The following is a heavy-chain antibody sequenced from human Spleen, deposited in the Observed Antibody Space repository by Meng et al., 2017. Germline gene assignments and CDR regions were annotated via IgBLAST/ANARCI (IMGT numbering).Heavy chain of an antibody. CDR1: GYTFTSYD. D-gene: IGHD3-10*02. CDR3: ARGRRTNVRGVIIYYFDY. CDR2: MNLNSGNT. V-gene: IGHV1-8*01. Sequence: ASVKVSCKASGYTFTSYDINWVRQATGQGLEWMGWMNLNSGNTGYAQKFQGRVTMTRNTSISTAYMELSSLRSEDTAVYYCARGRRTNVRGVIIYYFDYWGQGTLVTVSS. J-gene: IGHJ4*02.